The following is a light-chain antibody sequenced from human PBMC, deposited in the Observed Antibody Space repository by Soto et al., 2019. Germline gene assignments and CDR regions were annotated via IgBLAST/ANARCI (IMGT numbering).Light chain of an antibody. Sequence: QSALTQPASVSGSPGQSITISCTGTSSDVGSYNLVSWYQQHPGKAPKLMIYEGSKRPSGVSNRFSGSKSGNTASLTISGLQGEDEADYFCCAYAGSSNMMFGGGTKLTVL. V-gene: IGLV2-23*01. CDR1: SSDVGSYNL. CDR2: EGS. J-gene: IGLJ3*02. CDR3: CAYAGSSNMM.